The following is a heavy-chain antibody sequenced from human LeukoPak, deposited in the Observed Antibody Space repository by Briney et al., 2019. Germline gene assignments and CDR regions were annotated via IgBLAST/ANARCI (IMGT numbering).Heavy chain of an antibody. Sequence: PSETLSLNGTVSAGSISGYYWNWLPQPPGKGLEWLGYIYPRGNSDFNPSLKRRVSLSVDPSKQQISLRLSSVTAADTAVYYCTRRTRIAAGVYNIDFWGQRPLVTVSS. V-gene: IGHV4-4*09. J-gene: IGHJ4*02. CDR3: TRRTRIAAGVYNIDF. CDR1: AGSISGYY. D-gene: IGHD6-25*01. CDR2: IYPRGNS.